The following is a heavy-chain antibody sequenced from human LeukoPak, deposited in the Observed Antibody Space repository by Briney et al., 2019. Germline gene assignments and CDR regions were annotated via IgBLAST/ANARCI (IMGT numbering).Heavy chain of an antibody. CDR3: ARRGYSGSDPPDS. J-gene: IGHJ5*01. V-gene: IGHV3-21*01. CDR2: ISSGSVSL. CDR1: GFANSSYT. Sequence: PGGSLRLSCVASGFANSSYTMNWVRQAPGKGLEWVSSISSGSVSLYYADSVKGRFTISRDNAKNSLYLQMDSLRAEDTAVYYCARRGYSGSDPPDSWGQGTLVSVSS. D-gene: IGHD5-12*01.